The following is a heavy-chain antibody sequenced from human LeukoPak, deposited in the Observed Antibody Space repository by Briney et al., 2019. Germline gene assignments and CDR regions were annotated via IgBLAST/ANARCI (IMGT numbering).Heavy chain of an antibody. J-gene: IGHJ4*02. D-gene: IGHD6-13*01. CDR1: GFTFSSYW. V-gene: IGHV3-23*01. CDR2: ISGSGGST. Sequence: QSGGSLRLSCAASGFTFSSYWMSWVRQAPGKGLEWVSAISGSGGSTYYADSVKGRFTISRDNSKNTLYLQMNSLRAEDTAVYYCAKDSRIAAAAYDYWGQGTLVTVSS. CDR3: AKDSRIAAAAYDY.